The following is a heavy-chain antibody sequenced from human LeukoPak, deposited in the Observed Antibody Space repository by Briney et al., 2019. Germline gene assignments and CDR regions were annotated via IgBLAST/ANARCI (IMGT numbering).Heavy chain of an antibody. Sequence: ASVTVSCEASGYTFTNYGVHWVRQGHGQGLEWMGWISAYSGDTDYALQFQGRVTMTRDTSISTAYMELSRLRSDDTAVYYCARGRGEAIFGVVDAFDIWGQGTMVTVSS. CDR3: ARGRGEAIFGVVDAFDI. V-gene: IGHV1-2*02. CDR1: GYTFTNYG. CDR2: ISAYSGDT. J-gene: IGHJ3*02. D-gene: IGHD3-3*01.